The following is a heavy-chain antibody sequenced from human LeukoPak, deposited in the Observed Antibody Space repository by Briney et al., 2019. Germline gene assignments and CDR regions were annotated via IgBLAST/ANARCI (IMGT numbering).Heavy chain of an antibody. CDR3: AYFYGSGSSFDY. V-gene: IGHV5-10-1*01. CDR1: GYSFTSYW. D-gene: IGHD3-10*01. CDR2: IDPSDSYT. J-gene: IGHJ4*02. Sequence: GESLQISCKGSGYSFTSYWISWVRQMPGKGLEWMGRIDPSDSYTNYSPSFQGHVTISADKSISTAYLQWSSLKASDTAMYYCAYFYGSGSSFDYWGQGTLVTVSS.